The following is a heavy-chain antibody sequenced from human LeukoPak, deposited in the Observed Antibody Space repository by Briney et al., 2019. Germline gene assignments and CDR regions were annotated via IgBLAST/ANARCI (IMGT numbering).Heavy chain of an antibody. J-gene: IGHJ4*02. CDR3: ARGKNSGYDTTYDY. CDR1: GGTFSSYA. D-gene: IGHD5-12*01. Sequence: ASVTVSCTASGGTFSSYAISWVRQAPGQGLEWMGGIIPIFGTANYAQKFQGRVTITADESTSTAYMELSSLRSEDTAVYYCARGKNSGYDTTYDYWGQGTLVTVSS. V-gene: IGHV1-69*13. CDR2: IIPIFGTA.